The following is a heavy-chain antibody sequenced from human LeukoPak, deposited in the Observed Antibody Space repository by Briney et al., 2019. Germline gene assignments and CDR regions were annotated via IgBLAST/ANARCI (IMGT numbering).Heavy chain of an antibody. D-gene: IGHD6-19*01. Sequence: GGSLRLSCAVSEFSVSSSYMNWVRQAPGKGLEWVSVIYSGGATYYADSVRGRFTISRDNSKNMVSLQMTSLGAEDTAVYYCARGRFSGPDDYWGQGTLVTVSS. V-gene: IGHV3-53*01. CDR1: EFSVSSSY. CDR2: IYSGGAT. CDR3: ARGRFSGPDDY. J-gene: IGHJ4*02.